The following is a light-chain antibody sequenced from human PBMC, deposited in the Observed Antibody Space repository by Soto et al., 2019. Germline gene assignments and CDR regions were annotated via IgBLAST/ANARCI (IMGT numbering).Light chain of an antibody. CDR2: DAS. J-gene: IGKJ5*01. CDR1: QSVSSY. V-gene: IGKV3-11*01. Sequence: EIVLTQSPATLSLSPGERATLSCRASQSVSSYLAWYQQKPGQAPRLLIYDASNRATGIPARFSGSGSGTDSTLTINSLEPEDFAVYYCQQRSNWPPITFGQGTRLEIK. CDR3: QQRSNWPPIT.